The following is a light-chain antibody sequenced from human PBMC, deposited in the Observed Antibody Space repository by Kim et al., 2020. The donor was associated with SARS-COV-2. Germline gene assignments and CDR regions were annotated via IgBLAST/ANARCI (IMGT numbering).Light chain of an antibody. Sequence: APGETGKITCGGNNIGSKSVNWYQQRPGQAPVMVISYDTDRPSGIPERFSGSNSGNTASLVISRVEAGDEADYYCQVWDSYSDHVIFGGGTKLTVL. J-gene: IGLJ2*01. CDR1: NIGSKS. CDR3: QVWDSYSDHVI. CDR2: YDT. V-gene: IGLV3-21*01.